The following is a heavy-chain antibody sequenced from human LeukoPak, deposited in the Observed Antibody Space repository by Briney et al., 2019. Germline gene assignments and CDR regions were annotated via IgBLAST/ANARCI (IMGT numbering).Heavy chain of an antibody. V-gene: IGHV1-2*02. J-gene: IGHJ6*02. CDR3: ARVLYGDFLYYYYGMDV. D-gene: IGHD4-17*01. CDR2: INPNSGGT. CDR1: GYTFTGYY. Sequence: GASVKVSCKASGYTFTGYYMHWVRQAPGQGLEWMGWINPNSGGTNYAQKFQGRVTMTRDTSISTAYMELSMLRSDDTAVYYCARVLYGDFLYYYYGMDVWGQGTTVTVSS.